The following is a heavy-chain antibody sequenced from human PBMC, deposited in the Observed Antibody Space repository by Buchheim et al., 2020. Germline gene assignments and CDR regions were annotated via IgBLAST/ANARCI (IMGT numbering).Heavy chain of an antibody. V-gene: IGHV4-59*01. Sequence: QVQLQEWGPGLVKPSETLSLSCTVSGGSIRSNYWSWIRHPPGKGLEYLGQVYHSGTTNYNPSLKGQVSISLDTSKNQSSPELRSVTAADTAVYYCARDIEVVGATLYFDLWGRGTL. CDR1: GGSIRSNY. CDR2: VYHSGTT. J-gene: IGHJ2*01. D-gene: IGHD1-26*01. CDR3: ARDIEVVGATLYFDL.